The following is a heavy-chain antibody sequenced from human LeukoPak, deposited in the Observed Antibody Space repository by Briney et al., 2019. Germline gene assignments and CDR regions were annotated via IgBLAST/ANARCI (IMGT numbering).Heavy chain of an antibody. CDR2: IYYSGST. CDR1: GGSISGSSYY. D-gene: IGHD3-9*01. J-gene: IGHJ4*02. V-gene: IGHV4-39*01. Sequence: SETLSLTCTVSGGSISGSSYYWGWIRQPPGKGLEWIGSIYYSGSTYYNPSLKSRVTISVDTSKNQFSLKLGSVTAADTAVYYCARQLRNYDILTGYSYYFDYWGQGTLVTVSS. CDR3: ARQLRNYDILTGYSYYFDY.